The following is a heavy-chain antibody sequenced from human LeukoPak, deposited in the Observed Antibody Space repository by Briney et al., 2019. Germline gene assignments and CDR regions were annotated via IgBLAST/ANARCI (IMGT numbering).Heavy chain of an antibody. CDR2: VIPIFGTA. CDR1: GGTFSSYA. Sequence: SVKVSCKASGGTFSSYAISWVRQAPGQGLEWMGGVIPIFGTANYAQKFQGRVTITADESTSTAYMELSSLRSEDTAVYYCARGPPTELPAAMPSGYYYGMDVWGKGTTVTVSS. D-gene: IGHD2-2*01. V-gene: IGHV1-69*13. CDR3: ARGPPTELPAAMPSGYYYGMDV. J-gene: IGHJ6*04.